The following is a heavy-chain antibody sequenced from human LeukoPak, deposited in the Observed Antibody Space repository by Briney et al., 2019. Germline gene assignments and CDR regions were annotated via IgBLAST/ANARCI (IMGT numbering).Heavy chain of an antibody. CDR2: VYYSGTI. V-gene: IGHV4-59*01. J-gene: IGHJ4*02. CDR3: ASHRRSHGSEY. D-gene: IGHD3-10*01. Sequence: TSETLSLTCSVSGGSLEHYFWSWIRQPPGKVMEWVGYVYYSGTIDYSPSIRSRHTNSGDTTNDQFSLKWGSVAGADTAVYYCASHRRSHGSEYWGEGTLVTVSS. CDR1: GGSLEHYF.